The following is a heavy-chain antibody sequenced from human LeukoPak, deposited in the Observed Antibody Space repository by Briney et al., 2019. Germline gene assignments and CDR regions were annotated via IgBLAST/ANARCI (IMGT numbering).Heavy chain of an antibody. CDR1: GFTFSTYA. J-gene: IGHJ2*01. CDR3: AGRDTTGYTPREWDYWYIDL. D-gene: IGHD1-1*01. CDR2: VSDDGSNK. V-gene: IGHV3-30*03. Sequence: GGSLRLSCAASGFTFSTYAMHWVRQAPGKGLEWVAFVSDDGSNKYYADSMKGRFTISRDNSQKTLYLQMNSLRAEDTAVYYCAGRDTTGYTPREWDYWYIDLWGRGTLVTVSS.